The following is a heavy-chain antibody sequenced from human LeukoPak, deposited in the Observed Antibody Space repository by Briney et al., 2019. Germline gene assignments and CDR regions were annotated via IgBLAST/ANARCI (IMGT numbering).Heavy chain of an antibody. V-gene: IGHV3-23*01. J-gene: IGHJ4*02. CDR3: AKGSLKFDY. CDR2: ISGNGVTT. Sequence: GGSLRLSCAASGFTFSSYAMSWVRQAPGKGLEWVSAISGNGVTTYYADSVQGRFTISRDNSKNILYLQMNSLRAEDTAVYYCAKGSLKFDYWGQGTLVTVSS. CDR1: GFTFSSYA.